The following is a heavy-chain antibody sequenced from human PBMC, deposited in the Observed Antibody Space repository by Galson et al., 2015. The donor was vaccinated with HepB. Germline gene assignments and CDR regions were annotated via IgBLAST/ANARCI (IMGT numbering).Heavy chain of an antibody. D-gene: IGHD6-19*01. J-gene: IGHJ4*02. V-gene: IGHV1-46*01. Sequence: SVKVSCKASGYTFTSYYMHWVRQAPGQGLEWMGIINPSGGSTSYAQKFQGRVTMTRDTSTSTVYMELSSLRSEDTAVYYCARVRPVAGTGRSRGGFDYWGQGTLVTVSS. CDR1: GYTFTSYY. CDR3: ARVRPVAGTGRSRGGFDY. CDR2: INPSGGST.